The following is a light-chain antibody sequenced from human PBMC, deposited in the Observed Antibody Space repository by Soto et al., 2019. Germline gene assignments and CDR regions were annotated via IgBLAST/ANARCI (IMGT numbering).Light chain of an antibody. CDR2: AAS. CDR3: QQSYSTPPDT. Sequence: DIQMTQSPSSLSASVGDRVTLTCRASQSISTYLNWYQKKPGRAPKLLIHAASSLQSGVPSRFSGSGSGTYFPLTISSLQPEDVAAYYCQQSYSTPPDTFGQGTMVEI. J-gene: IGKJ2*01. CDR1: QSISTY. V-gene: IGKV1-39*01.